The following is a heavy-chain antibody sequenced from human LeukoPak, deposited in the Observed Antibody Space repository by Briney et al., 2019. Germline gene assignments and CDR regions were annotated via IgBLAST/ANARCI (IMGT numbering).Heavy chain of an antibody. Sequence: SETLSLTCTVSGGSISSYYWSWIRQPPGKGLEWIGYIYYSGSTNYNPSLKSRVTISVDTSKNQFSLKLSSVTAADTAVYYCARDGAYDFWSGGWEPNAFDIWGQGTMVTVSS. CDR1: GGSISSYY. V-gene: IGHV4-59*01. D-gene: IGHD3-3*01. J-gene: IGHJ3*02. CDR2: IYYSGST. CDR3: ARDGAYDFWSGGWEPNAFDI.